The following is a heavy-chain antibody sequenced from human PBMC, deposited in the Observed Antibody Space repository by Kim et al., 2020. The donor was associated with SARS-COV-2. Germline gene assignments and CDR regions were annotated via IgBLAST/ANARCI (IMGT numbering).Heavy chain of an antibody. D-gene: IGHD6-13*01. CDR2: IYPGDSDT. V-gene: IGHV5-51*01. J-gene: IGHJ6*02. CDR1: GYSFTSYW. Sequence: GESLKISCKGSGYSFTSYWIGWVRQMPGKGLEWMGIIYPGDSDTRYSPSFQGQVTISADKSISTADLQWSSLKASDTAMYYCARQRHYSSSWYNGGYYYGMDVWGQGTTVTVSS. CDR3: ARQRHYSSSWYNGGYYYGMDV.